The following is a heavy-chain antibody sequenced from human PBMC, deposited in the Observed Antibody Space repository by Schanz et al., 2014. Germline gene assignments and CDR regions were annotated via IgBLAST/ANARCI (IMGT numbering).Heavy chain of an antibody. CDR3: ARDSRPNYDFLTAYYSIDY. CDR2: ISSSGSYI. D-gene: IGHD3-9*01. J-gene: IGHJ4*02. V-gene: IGHV3-21*01. CDR1: EFTFSSYK. Sequence: EVQLVESGGGLVKPGGSLRLSCEASEFTFSSYKMNWVRQAPGKGLEWVSSISSSGSYIHYADSVKGRFTISRDNAKNTLYLQMNSLRAEDTAVYYCARDSRPNYDFLTAYYSIDYWCQGTLVTVSS.